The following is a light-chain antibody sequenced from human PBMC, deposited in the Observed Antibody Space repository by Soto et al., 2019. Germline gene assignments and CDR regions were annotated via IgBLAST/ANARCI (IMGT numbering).Light chain of an antibody. J-gene: IGKJ5*01. V-gene: IGKV1-5*01. CDR1: QSISGW. CDR2: DAS. CDR3: QQHNGYSPIT. Sequence: DIQMTQSPSTLSASVGDRVTITCRASQSISGWLAWDQQKPGKAPKLLIYDASTLETGVPSRFSGSGSGTEFTLTITSLQSDDFATYYCQQHNGYSPITFGQGTRLDIK.